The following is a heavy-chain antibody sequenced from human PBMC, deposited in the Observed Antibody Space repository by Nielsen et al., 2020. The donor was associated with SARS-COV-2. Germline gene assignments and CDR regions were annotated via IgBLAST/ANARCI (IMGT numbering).Heavy chain of an antibody. CDR3: TRVLLWFGELSGDY. Sequence: GGSLRLSCAASGFTFSSYWMSWVRQAPGKGLEWVANIKQDGSEKYYVDSVKGRFTISRDNAKNSLYLQMNSLRAEDTAVYYCTRVLLWFGELSGDYWGQGTLVTVSS. J-gene: IGHJ4*02. CDR2: IKQDGSEK. V-gene: IGHV3-7*01. CDR1: GFTFSSYW. D-gene: IGHD3-10*01.